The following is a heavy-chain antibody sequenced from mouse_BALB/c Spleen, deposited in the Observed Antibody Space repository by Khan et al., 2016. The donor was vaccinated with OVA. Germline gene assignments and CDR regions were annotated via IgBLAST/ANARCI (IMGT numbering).Heavy chain of an antibody. CDR2: IWGDGST. J-gene: IGHJ4*01. CDR1: GFSLTGYG. CDR3: ARQPYYHYYVMDY. Sequence: QVQLKQSGPGLVAPSQSLSITCTVSGFSLTGYGVNWVRQPPGKGLEWLGMIWGDGSTDYNSALKSRLSISKDNSKSQVFLKMNSLQTDDTAMYYCARQPYYHYYVMDYWGQGTSVTVSS. D-gene: IGHD2-10*01. V-gene: IGHV2-6-7*01.